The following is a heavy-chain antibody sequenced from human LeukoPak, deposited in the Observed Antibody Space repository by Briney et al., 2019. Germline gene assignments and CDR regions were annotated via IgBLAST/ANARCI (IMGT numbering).Heavy chain of an antibody. CDR2: VSGRDDST. D-gene: IGHD3-9*01. CDR3: AKWGDYDILTGYYDSDY. CDR1: GFTFRNYA. Sequence: GASLRLSCAASGFTFRNYAMSWVRQAPGKGLEWVSAVSGRDDSTYYADSVKGRFTISRDNSKNTLYLQVNSLRAEDTAVYYCAKWGDYDILTGYYDSDYWGQGTLVTVSS. J-gene: IGHJ4*02. V-gene: IGHV3-23*01.